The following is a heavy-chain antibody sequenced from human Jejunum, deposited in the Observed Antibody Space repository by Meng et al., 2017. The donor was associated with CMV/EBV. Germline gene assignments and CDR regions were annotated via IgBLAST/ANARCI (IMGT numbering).Heavy chain of an antibody. CDR3: TRGGWRYSFGSFDY. CDR1: GLTFSSHA. D-gene: IGHD5-18*01. V-gene: IGHV3-21*01. J-gene: IGHJ4*02. CDR2: IGSSGRTI. Sequence: SGLTFSSHAMNWVRQAPGKGLEWVSFIGSSGRTIYFADSVKDRFTISRDNAKNSLYLQMNNLTVEDTAMYYCTRGGWRYSFGSFDYWGQGALVTVSS.